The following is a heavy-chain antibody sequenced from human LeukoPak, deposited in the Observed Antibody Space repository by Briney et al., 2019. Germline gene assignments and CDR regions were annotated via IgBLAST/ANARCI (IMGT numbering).Heavy chain of an antibody. Sequence: PSQTLSLTCAVSGGSISSGGYSWSWIRQPPGKGLEWIGYIYHSGSTYYNPSLKSRVTISVDTSKNQFSLKLSSVTAADTAVYYCARHIVVVPAAIYGNWFDPWGQGTLVTVSS. V-gene: IGHV4-30-2*01. CDR3: ARHIVVVPAAIYGNWFDP. D-gene: IGHD2-2*02. J-gene: IGHJ5*02. CDR1: GGSISSGGYS. CDR2: IYHSGST.